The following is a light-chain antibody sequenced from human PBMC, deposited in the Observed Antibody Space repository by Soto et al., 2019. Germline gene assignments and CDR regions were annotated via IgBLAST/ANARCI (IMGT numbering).Light chain of an antibody. CDR1: QSVASTY. V-gene: IGKV3-20*01. J-gene: IGKJ2*01. CDR3: QQYDGSVYT. Sequence: EIVLTQSPGTLSLSPGERATLSCRTSQSVASTYLAWYQQKVGQAPRLLIYRTSTRATGIPDRFSGSGSGTDFTLTISRLEPEDSAVYYCQQYDGSVYTFGQGTKLEIK. CDR2: RTS.